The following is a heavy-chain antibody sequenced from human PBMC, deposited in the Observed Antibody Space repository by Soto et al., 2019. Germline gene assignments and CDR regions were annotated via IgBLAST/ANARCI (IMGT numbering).Heavy chain of an antibody. V-gene: IGHV1-2*04. Sequence: SVKVSYKASRYTFTGCYMHWLRQAPGQGVEWMGWINPNSGGTNYAQKLQGWVTMTRDTSISTAYMELSRLRSEDTAVYFCARPHYLGSGTYWAYWGQGALVTVSS. D-gene: IGHD3-10*01. CDR1: RYTFTGCY. CDR2: INPNSGGT. CDR3: ARPHYLGSGTYWAY. J-gene: IGHJ4*02.